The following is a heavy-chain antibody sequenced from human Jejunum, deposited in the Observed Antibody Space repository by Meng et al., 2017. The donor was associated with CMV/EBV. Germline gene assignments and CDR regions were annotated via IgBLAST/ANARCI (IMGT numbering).Heavy chain of an antibody. CDR3: ARGRVSYTTWSPQAY. V-gene: IGHV3-30*03. J-gene: IGHJ4*02. D-gene: IGHD6-6*01. CDR2: ISYDGIID. Sequence: GFPCTTYSMHWVRQAPGKGLEWVAVISYDGIIDYYTDSVQGRFTISRDNSKNTLYLQMNSLRADDTAIYYCARGRVSYTTWSPQAYWGQGTLVTVSS. CDR1: GFPCTTYS.